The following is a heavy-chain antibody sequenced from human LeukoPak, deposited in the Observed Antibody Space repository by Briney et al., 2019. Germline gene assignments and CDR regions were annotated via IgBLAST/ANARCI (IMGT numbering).Heavy chain of an antibody. V-gene: IGHV1-46*01. CDR1: GYTFTSYY. CDR3: ARSSANDFWSGYTKSVDAFDI. J-gene: IGHJ3*02. D-gene: IGHD3-3*01. CDR2: INPSGGST. Sequence: ASVKVSCKASGYTFTSYYMHWVRQAPGQGLEWMGIINPSGGSTSYAQKLQGRVTMTRDTSTSTVYMELSSLRSEDTAVYYCARSSANDFWSGYTKSVDAFDIWGQGTMVTVSS.